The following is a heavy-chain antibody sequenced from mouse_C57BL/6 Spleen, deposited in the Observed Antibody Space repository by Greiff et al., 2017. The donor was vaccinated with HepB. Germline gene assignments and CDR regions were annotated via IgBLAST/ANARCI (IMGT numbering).Heavy chain of an antibody. V-gene: IGHV3-6*01. D-gene: IGHD1-1*01. CDR3: ARGDYGTPYGYFDV. CDR2: LSYDGSN. J-gene: IGHJ1*03. Sequence: VQLQQSGPGLVKPSQSLSLTCSVTGYSITSGYYWNWIRQFPGNKLEWLGYLSYDGSNNYNPSLKNRISITRDTSKNQFFLKLNSVTTEDTATYYCARGDYGTPYGYFDVWGTGTTVTVSS. CDR1: GYSITSGYY.